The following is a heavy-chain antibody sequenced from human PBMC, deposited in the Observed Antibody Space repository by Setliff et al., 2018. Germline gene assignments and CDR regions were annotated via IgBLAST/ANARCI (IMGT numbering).Heavy chain of an antibody. V-gene: IGHV3-7*01. D-gene: IGHD3-3*01. Sequence: PGGSLRLSCAASGFTFSTYSMSWVRQAPGKGLEWVANIKGDGSEKFYLDSVKGRFTISRDNAKNSLYLQMNSLRAEDTAVYYCARDGVPPLNYNFWSGNFEFWGQGTLVTVSS. CDR1: GFTFSTYS. J-gene: IGHJ4*02. CDR3: ARDGVPPLNYNFWSGNFEF. CDR2: IKGDGSEK.